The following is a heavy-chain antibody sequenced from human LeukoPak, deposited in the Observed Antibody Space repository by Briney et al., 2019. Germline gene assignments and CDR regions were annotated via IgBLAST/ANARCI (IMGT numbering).Heavy chain of an antibody. CDR2: IIPIFGTA. D-gene: IGHD3-3*01. CDR3: TLSGDFWSGYYVQPYYYYGMDV. V-gene: IGHV1-69*13. J-gene: IGHJ6*02. Sequence: SVTVSCTASGGTFSSYAISWVRQAPGQGLEWMGGIIPIFGTANYAQKFQGRVTITADESTSTAYMELSSLRSEDTAVYYCTLSGDFWSGYYVQPYYYYGMDVWGQGTTVTVSS. CDR1: GGTFSSYA.